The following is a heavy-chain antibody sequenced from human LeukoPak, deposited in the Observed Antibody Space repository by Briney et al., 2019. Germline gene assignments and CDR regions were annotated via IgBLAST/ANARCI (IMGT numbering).Heavy chain of an antibody. CDR2: ISWNSGSI. D-gene: IGHD3-22*01. CDR1: GFTLSNFA. J-gene: IGHJ4*02. CDR3: ARARNYYDSSGYYYLIFDY. V-gene: IGHV3-9*01. Sequence: TGGSLRLSCAASGFTLSNFAMTWVRQAPGKGLEWVSGISWNSGSIGYADSVKGRFTISRDNAKNSLYLQMNSLRAEDTALYYCARARNYYDSSGYYYLIFDYWGQGTLVTVSS.